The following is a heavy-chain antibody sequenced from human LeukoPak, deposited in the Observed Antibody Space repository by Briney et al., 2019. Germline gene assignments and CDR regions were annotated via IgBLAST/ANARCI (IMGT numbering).Heavy chain of an antibody. CDR1: GYTFTNFD. Sequence: ASVKVSCKASGYTFTNFDINWVRQAPGQGLEWMGWMNPNSGNTGYAQKFQGRVTITRNTSISTAYMELSSLRSEDTAVYYCARGGYSSGWFVPIDYWGQGTLVTVSS. CDR2: MNPNSGNT. CDR3: ARGGYSSGWFVPIDY. V-gene: IGHV1-8*01. J-gene: IGHJ4*02. D-gene: IGHD6-19*01.